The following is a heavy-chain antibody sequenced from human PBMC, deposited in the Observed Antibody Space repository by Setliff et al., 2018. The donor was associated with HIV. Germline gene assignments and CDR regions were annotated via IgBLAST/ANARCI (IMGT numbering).Heavy chain of an antibody. CDR3: VTSSSWSSRLNF. Sequence: PSETLSLTCAVYGGSLSGHYWTWIRQPPGEGLEWIGEINHSGKTNYNPSFKSRVTISVDTSKNQFSLKVTSVTAADTAVYYCVTSSSWSSRLNFWGQGMLVTVSS. J-gene: IGHJ4*02. D-gene: IGHD6-13*01. CDR1: GGSLSGHY. CDR2: INHSGKT. V-gene: IGHV4-34*01.